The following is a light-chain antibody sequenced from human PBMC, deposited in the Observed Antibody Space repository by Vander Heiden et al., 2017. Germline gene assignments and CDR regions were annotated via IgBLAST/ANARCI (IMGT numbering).Light chain of an antibody. J-gene: IGKJ1*01. CDR2: LGS. CDR3: MQALQTPPWT. Sequence: DIVMTQSPLSLPVTPGEPASISCRSSQSLLHSNGYNYLDWYLQKPGQSPQLLIYLGSNRASGVPDRFSGSGSGTDFTLKISRVEAEGVGVYYCMQALQTPPWTFGQGTKVEIK. CDR1: QSLLHSNGYNY. V-gene: IGKV2-28*01.